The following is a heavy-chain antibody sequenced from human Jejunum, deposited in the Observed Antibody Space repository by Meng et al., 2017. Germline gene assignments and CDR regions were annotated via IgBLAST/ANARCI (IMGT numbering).Heavy chain of an antibody. J-gene: IGHJ5*02. D-gene: IGHD2/OR15-2a*01. CDR1: GGSISNNNW. CDR3: ARDLLDPNIAATGWFDP. V-gene: IGHV4-4*02. Sequence: QVHTQESGPGLVKPSGTLSRTCAVSGGSISNNNWWSWVRQPPGKGLEWIGEISHTGRINYNPSLKSRVTMSLDKSKNQFSLDLTSVTGADTAVYYCARDLLDPNIAATGWFDPWGQGTLVTVSS. CDR2: ISHTGRI.